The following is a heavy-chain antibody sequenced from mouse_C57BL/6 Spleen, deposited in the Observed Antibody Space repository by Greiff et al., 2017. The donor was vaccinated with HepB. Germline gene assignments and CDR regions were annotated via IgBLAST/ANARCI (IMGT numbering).Heavy chain of an antibody. Sequence: EVMLVESGGGLVQPGGSLKLSCAASGFTFSDYYMYWVRQTPEKRLEWVAYISNGGGSTYYPDTVKGRFTISRDNAKNTLYLQMSRLKSEDTAMYYCAREGYGRHYYAMDYWGQGTSVTVSS. CDR1: GFTFSDYY. V-gene: IGHV5-12*01. CDR3: AREGYGRHYYAMDY. J-gene: IGHJ4*01. D-gene: IGHD1-1*01. CDR2: ISNGGGST.